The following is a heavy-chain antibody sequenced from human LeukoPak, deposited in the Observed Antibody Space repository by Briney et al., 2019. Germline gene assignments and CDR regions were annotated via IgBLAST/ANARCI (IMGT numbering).Heavy chain of an antibody. D-gene: IGHD5-18*01. V-gene: IGHV4-59*01. Sequence: SETLSLTCTVSGGSISSYYWSWIRQPPGKGLEWIGYIYYSGSTNYNPSLKSRVTISVDTSKNQFSLKLSSVTAADTAVYYCAREISDTAMGTIAYWGQGTLVTVSS. J-gene: IGHJ4*02. CDR2: IYYSGST. CDR1: GGSISSYY. CDR3: AREISDTAMGTIAY.